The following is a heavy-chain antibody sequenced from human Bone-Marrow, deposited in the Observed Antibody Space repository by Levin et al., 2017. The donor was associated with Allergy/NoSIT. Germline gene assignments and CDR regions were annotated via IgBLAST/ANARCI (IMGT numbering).Heavy chain of an antibody. D-gene: IGHD1-1*01. J-gene: IGHJ4*02. CDR2: IDNDGSNT. V-gene: IGHV3-74*01. CDR1: GFTFSTYW. Sequence: SGGSLRLSCAASGFTFSTYWMHWVRQVPGKGLVWVSRIDNDGSNTDYADSVKGRFTISRDNAKNTLYLQMNSLRAEDTAVYYCVRDDSVRPDLFDYWGQGTLVTVSS. CDR3: VRDDSVRPDLFDY.